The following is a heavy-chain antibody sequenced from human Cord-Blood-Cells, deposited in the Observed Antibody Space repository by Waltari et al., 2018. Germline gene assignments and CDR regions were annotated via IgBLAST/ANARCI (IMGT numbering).Heavy chain of an antibody. J-gene: IGHJ3*02. CDR2: INHSGST. CDR3: ARHGRIIVGATCFAFDI. V-gene: IGHV4-34*01. Sequence: QVPLQQWGAGLLKPSEPLSLTCAASGGSFSGYYWRWIRQPPGKGLEWIGEINHSGSTNYNPSLKSRVTISVDTSKNQFSLKLSSVTAADTAVYYCARHGRIIVGATCFAFDIWGQGTMVTVSS. CDR1: GGSFSGYY. D-gene: IGHD1-26*01.